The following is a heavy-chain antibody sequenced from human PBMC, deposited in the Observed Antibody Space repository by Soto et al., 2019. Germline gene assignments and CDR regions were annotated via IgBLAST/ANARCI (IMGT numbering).Heavy chain of an antibody. V-gene: IGHV1-69*06. Sequence: QVQLVQSGAEVKKPGSSVKVSCKASGGTFSSYAISCVRQAPGQGLKWMGGIIPIFGTANDAQKFQGRVTITADKSTSTAYMELSSLRSEDTAAYYCARGNGIVATYYYYYGMDLWGQGTTVTVSS. J-gene: IGHJ6*02. CDR3: ARGNGIVATYYYYYGMDL. CDR2: IIPIFGTA. D-gene: IGHD2-15*01. CDR1: GGTFSSYA.